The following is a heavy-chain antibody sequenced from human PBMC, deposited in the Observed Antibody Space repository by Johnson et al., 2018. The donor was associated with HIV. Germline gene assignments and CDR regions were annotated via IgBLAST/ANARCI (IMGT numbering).Heavy chain of an antibody. D-gene: IGHD1-26*01. Sequence: QVQLVESGGGVVQPGRSLRLSCAASGFTFSSYGMHWVRQAPGKGLEWVAVIWYDGSNKYYADSVKGRFTISRDNSKNTLYLQMNSLRAEDTAVYYCAKDRWELNDAVDIWGQGTMVTVSS. J-gene: IGHJ3*02. CDR1: GFTFSSYG. CDR2: IWYDGSNK. CDR3: AKDRWELNDAVDI. V-gene: IGHV3-33*06.